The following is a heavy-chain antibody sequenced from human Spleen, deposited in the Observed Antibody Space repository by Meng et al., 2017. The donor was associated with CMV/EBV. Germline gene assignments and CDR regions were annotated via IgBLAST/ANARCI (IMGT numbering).Heavy chain of an antibody. CDR1: GDSITSSSW. Sequence: SQTLSLTCDVSGDSITSSSWWTWIRQPPGKGLEWIGEINHSGSTNYNPSLKSRVTISVDTSKNQFSLKLSSVTAADTAVYYCARVGARRWFDPWGQGTLVTVSS. D-gene: IGHD1-26*01. CDR3: ARVGARRWFDP. V-gene: IGHV4-4*02. J-gene: IGHJ5*02. CDR2: INHSGST.